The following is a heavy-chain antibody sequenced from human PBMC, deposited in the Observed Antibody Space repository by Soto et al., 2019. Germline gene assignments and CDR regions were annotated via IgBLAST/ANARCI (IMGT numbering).Heavy chain of an antibody. D-gene: IGHD6-13*01. V-gene: IGHV1-69*13. CDR2: IIPIFGTA. CDR1: GGTFSSYA. Sequence: GASVKVSCKASGGTFSSYAISWVRQAPGQGLEWMGGIIPIFGTANYAQKFQGRVTITADESTSTAYMELSSLRSEDTAVYYCARDSMYSSSWNYYGMDVWGQGTTVTVSS. J-gene: IGHJ6*02. CDR3: ARDSMYSSSWNYYGMDV.